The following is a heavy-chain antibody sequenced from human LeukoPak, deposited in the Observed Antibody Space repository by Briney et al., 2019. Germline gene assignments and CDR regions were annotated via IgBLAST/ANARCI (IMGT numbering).Heavy chain of an antibody. CDR2: IIPIFGTA. CDR1: GSTFSSYG. J-gene: IGHJ6*03. V-gene: IGHV1-69*05. CDR3: ARAARNYYYYYYMDV. Sequence: SVRVSCNVSGSTFSSYGISWVRQAPGQGLEWLGGIIPIFGTANYAQKFQGRVTITTHESTSTAYMELSSLRSEDTAVYYCARAARNYYYYYYMDVWGKGTTVTVSS.